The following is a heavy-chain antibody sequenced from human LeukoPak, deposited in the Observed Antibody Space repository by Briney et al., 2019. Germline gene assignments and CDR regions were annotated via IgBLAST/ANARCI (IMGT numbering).Heavy chain of an antibody. V-gene: IGHV4-59*12. CDR3: ARGVRSPMVRGSNWFDP. D-gene: IGHD3-10*01. CDR1: GGSISSYF. CDR2: VSYSGST. J-gene: IGHJ5*02. Sequence: SETLSLTCTVSGGSISSYFWSWIRQPPGKGLEWIGYVSYSGSTNYNPSLKSRVTISVDTSKNQFSLKLSSVTAADTAVYYCARGVRSPMVRGSNWFDPWGQGTLVTVSS.